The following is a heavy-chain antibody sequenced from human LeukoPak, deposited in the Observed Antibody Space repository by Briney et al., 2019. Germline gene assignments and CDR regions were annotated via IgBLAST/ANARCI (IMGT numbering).Heavy chain of an antibody. Sequence: AGGSLRLSCAASGFTFTNYGMHWVRQAPGKGLERVALLSYDGSNKYYADSVKGRFTISRDNAKNSLYLQMNSLRAEDTAVYYCARDPDAGSSGYYLKYYYYGMDVWGQGTTVTVSS. CDR3: ARDPDAGSSGYYLKYYYYGMDV. D-gene: IGHD3-22*01. V-gene: IGHV3-30*03. CDR2: LSYDGSNK. CDR1: GFTFTNYG. J-gene: IGHJ6*02.